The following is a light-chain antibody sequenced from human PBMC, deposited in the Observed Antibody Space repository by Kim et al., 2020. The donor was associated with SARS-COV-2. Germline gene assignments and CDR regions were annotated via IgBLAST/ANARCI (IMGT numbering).Light chain of an antibody. V-gene: IGKV3-20*01. J-gene: IGKJ2*02. Sequence: LSPGARATLSCRASQSVSSSSLAWYQQKPGLAPRLLIYGASRRATGIPDRFSGSGSGTDFTLTISRLEPEDFAVYYCQQYDSSPRTFGQGTKLEI. CDR1: QSVSSSS. CDR3: QQYDSSPRT. CDR2: GAS.